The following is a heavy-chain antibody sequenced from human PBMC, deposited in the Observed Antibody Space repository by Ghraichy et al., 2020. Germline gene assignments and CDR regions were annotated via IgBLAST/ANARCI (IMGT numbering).Heavy chain of an antibody. CDR3: SLRSCGGDCYSGWGVWFEP. Sequence: SETLSLTCTVSGGSISSGGYYWSWIRQHPGKGLEWIGFISYSGSSYYNPSLKSRVTISVDTSKNQFSLKLSSVTAADTAVYYCSLRSCGGDCYSGWGVWFEPWGQGSLVNVFS. D-gene: IGHD2-21*02. CDR1: GGSISSGGYY. J-gene: IGHJ5*02. V-gene: IGHV4-31*03. CDR2: ISYSGSS.